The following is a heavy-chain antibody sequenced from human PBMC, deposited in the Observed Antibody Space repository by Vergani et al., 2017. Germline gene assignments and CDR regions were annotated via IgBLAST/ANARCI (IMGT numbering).Heavy chain of an antibody. CDR3: ARDQCSGGSGYHSYYYYYGMDV. Sequence: QVQLVQSGAEVKKPGSSLKVSCTASGVTFSSYAISWVRQAPGQGLEWMGGIIPIFGTANYAQKFQGRVTITADESTSTAYMELSSLRSEDTAVYYCARDQCSGGSGYHSYYYYYGMDVWGQGTTVTVSS. V-gene: IGHV1-69*12. J-gene: IGHJ6*02. CDR1: GVTFSSYA. D-gene: IGHD2-15*01. CDR2: IIPIFGTA.